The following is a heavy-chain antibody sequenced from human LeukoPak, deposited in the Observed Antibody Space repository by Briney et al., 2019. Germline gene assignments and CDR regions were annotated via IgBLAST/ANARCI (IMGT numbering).Heavy chain of an antibody. D-gene: IGHD6-19*01. J-gene: IGHJ1*01. CDR3: ARELYSSGWYSFSEYFQH. CDR1: GFTFSSYA. V-gene: IGHV3-30-3*01. Sequence: GGSLRLSCAASGFTFSSYAMSWVRQAPGKGLEWVAVISYDGSNKYYADSVKGRFTISRDNSKNTLYLQMNSLRAEDTAAYYCARELYSSGWYSFSEYFQHWGQGTLVTVSS. CDR2: ISYDGSNK.